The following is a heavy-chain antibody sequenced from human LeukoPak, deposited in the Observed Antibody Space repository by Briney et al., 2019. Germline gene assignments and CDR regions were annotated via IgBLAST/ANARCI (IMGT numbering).Heavy chain of an antibody. J-gene: IGHJ4*02. CDR1: GCSISSGGYY. D-gene: IGHD6-13*01. CDR2: IYYSGST. Sequence: SQTLSLTCTVSGCSISSGGYYWSWIRQHPGKGLEWIGYIYYSGSTYYNPSLKSRVTISVDTSKNQFSLKLSSVTAADTAVYYCARVSSSWYYFDYWGQGTLVTVSS. CDR3: ARVSSSWYYFDY. V-gene: IGHV4-31*03.